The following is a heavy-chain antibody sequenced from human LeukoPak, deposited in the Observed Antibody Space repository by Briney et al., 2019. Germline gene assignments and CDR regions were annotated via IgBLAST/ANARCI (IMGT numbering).Heavy chain of an antibody. D-gene: IGHD4-11*01. Sequence: SQTLSLTCTISGERVSSNGAAWSWIRQSPSRGLEWLGRTYYRSKWYNKYALSVKVRITISPDTSKNQFYLQPISGTPADTAVFYCVRGDYNFDYWGQGKPVTVSS. CDR2: TYYRSKWYN. CDR1: GERVSSNGAA. J-gene: IGHJ4*02. CDR3: VRGDYNFDY. V-gene: IGHV6-1*01.